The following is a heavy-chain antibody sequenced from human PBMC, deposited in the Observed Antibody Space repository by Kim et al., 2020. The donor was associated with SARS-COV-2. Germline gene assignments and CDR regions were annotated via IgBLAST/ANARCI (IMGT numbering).Heavy chain of an antibody. CDR3: VRGAFNAMDV. J-gene: IGHJ6*02. V-gene: IGHV3-74*01. Sequence: RYANSVKRRYTLSRESARSSLYLQMRSLRAEDTAVYYCVRGAFNAMDVWGQGTTVTVSS. D-gene: IGHD3-16*01.